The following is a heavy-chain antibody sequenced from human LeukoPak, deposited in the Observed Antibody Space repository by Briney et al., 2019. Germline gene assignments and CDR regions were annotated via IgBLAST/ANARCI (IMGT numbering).Heavy chain of an antibody. CDR1: GFTFDDYA. D-gene: IGHD4-23*01. CDR3: ARVAAGYSVNYFDY. Sequence: PGRSLRLSCAASGFTFDDYAMHWVRQAPGKGLEWVSYISTGSSTTYYADSVKGRFTISRDNVENSLYLQMNSLRDEDTAVYYCARVAAGYSVNYFDYWGQGTLVTVSS. V-gene: IGHV3-48*02. J-gene: IGHJ4*02. CDR2: ISTGSSTT.